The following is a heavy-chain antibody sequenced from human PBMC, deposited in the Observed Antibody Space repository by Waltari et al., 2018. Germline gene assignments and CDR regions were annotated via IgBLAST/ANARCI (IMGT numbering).Heavy chain of an antibody. Sequence: QVQLVQSGAEVKKPGSSVKVSCKASGGTFSSYAISWVRQAPGQGLEWMGGIIPIVGTANYAQKFQGRVTITADESTSTAYMELSSLRSEDTAVYYCARDGNGGYYDSSGYYTYWGQGTLVTVSS. D-gene: IGHD3-22*01. J-gene: IGHJ4*02. CDR2: IIPIVGTA. CDR3: ARDGNGGYYDSSGYYTY. CDR1: GGTFSSYA. V-gene: IGHV1-69*12.